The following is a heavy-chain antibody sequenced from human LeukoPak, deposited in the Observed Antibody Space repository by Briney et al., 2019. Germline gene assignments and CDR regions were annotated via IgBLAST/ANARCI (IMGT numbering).Heavy chain of an antibody. J-gene: IGHJ4*02. V-gene: IGHV1-3*01. Sequence: ASVKVSCKASGYTFTSYAMHWVRQAPGQRLEWMGWINAGNGNTKYSQKFQGRVTIARDTSASTAYMELSSLRSEDTAVYYCARGVRLWLRLPDYWGQGTLVTVSS. CDR3: ARGVRLWLRLPDY. D-gene: IGHD5-12*01. CDR1: GYTFTSYA. CDR2: INAGNGNT.